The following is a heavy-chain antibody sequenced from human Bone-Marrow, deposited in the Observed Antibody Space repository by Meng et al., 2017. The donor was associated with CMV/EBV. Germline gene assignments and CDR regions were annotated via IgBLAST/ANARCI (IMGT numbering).Heavy chain of an antibody. Sequence: GGSLSLCCAASGFTFSSYSMKWVRQAPGKGLEWVPSISSSSYIYYADSVKGRFTISRDNAKNSLYLQMNSLRAEDTAVYYCARAEAVAGTWRYWGQGTLVTVSS. CDR3: ARAEAVAGTWRY. J-gene: IGHJ4*02. CDR1: GFTFSSYS. CDR2: ISSSSYI. D-gene: IGHD6-19*01. V-gene: IGHV3-21*01.